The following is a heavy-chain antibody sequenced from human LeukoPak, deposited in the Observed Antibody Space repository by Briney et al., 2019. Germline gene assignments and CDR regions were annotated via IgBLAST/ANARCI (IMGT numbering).Heavy chain of an antibody. CDR1: GYTFTSYG. Sequence: ASVKVSCKASGYTFTSYGISWVRQAPGQGLEWMGWISAYNGNTNYAQKLQGRVTMTTDTSTSTAYMELRSLRSDDTAVYYRARVTGWYTYRDFDYWGQGTLVTVSS. D-gene: IGHD6-19*01. CDR3: ARVTGWYTYRDFDY. CDR2: ISAYNGNT. V-gene: IGHV1-18*01. J-gene: IGHJ4*02.